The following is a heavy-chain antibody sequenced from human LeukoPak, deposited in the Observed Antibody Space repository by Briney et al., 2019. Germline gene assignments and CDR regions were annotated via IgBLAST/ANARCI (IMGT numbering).Heavy chain of an antibody. J-gene: IGHJ3*02. CDR3: AKDLGSHQRGDLAFDI. CDR1: GYTFTSYG. D-gene: IGHD3-16*01. CDR2: ISAYNGNT. V-gene: IGHV1-18*01. Sequence: ASVKVSCKASGYTFTSYGISWVRQAPGQGLEWMGWISAYNGNTNYAQKLQGRVTMTTDTSTSTAYMELRSLRSDDTAVYYCAKDLGSHQRGDLAFDIWGQGTMVTVSS.